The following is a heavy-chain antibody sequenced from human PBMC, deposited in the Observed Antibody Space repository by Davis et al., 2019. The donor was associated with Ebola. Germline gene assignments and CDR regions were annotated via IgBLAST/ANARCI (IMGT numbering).Heavy chain of an antibody. J-gene: IGHJ4*02. V-gene: IGHV5-51*01. CDR2: IFPDDSDA. CDR3: ARQGTTSWDS. CDR1: GNSFSSLW. Sequence: GESLKISCKGSGNSFSSLWIAWVRQMPGKGLEWMGFIFPDDSDATYSPSFQGQVTFSVDKSIRTAYLHWNSLKASDTATYYCARQGTTSWDSWGQGTLVTVSS. D-gene: IGHD2-2*01.